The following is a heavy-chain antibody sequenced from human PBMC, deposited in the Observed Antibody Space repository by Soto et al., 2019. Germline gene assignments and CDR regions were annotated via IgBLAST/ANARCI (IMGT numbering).Heavy chain of an antibody. Sequence: GGSLRLSCAAFGFTFSTYAMSWVRQAPGKGLEWVSGISGSGGTIYHADSVKGRFTISRDNSKNTLYLQMNSLRAEDTAVYYCAKAGRIAVAGISFDYWGQGTLVTVSS. CDR1: GFTFSTYA. CDR2: ISGSGGTI. D-gene: IGHD6-19*01. CDR3: AKAGRIAVAGISFDY. J-gene: IGHJ4*02. V-gene: IGHV3-23*01.